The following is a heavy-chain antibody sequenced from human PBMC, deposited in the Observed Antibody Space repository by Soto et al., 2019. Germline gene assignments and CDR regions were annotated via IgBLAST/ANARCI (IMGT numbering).Heavy chain of an antibody. Sequence: ASVKVSCKASGGTFSSSAISWVRQAPGQGLEWMGGIIPIFGTANYAQKFQGRVTITADKSTSTAYMELSSLRSEDTAVYYCARGTAPYYYDSSGYYRHFDYWGQGTLVTVSS. CDR3: ARGTAPYYYDSSGYYRHFDY. V-gene: IGHV1-69*06. CDR1: GGTFSSSA. J-gene: IGHJ4*02. CDR2: IIPIFGTA. D-gene: IGHD3-22*01.